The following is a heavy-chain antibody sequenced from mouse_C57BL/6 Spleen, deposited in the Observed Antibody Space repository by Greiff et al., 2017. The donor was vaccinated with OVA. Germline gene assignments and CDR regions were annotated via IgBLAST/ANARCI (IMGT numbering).Heavy chain of an antibody. J-gene: IGHJ4*01. CDR1: GFTFSDYG. CDR2: ISSGSSTL. CDR3: ARSPYDYYAMDY. Sequence: EVKLMESGGGLVKPGGSLTLSCAASGFTFSDYGMHWVRQAPEKGLEWVAYISSGSSTLYYADTVKGRFTISRDNAKNTLFLQMTSLRSEDTAMYYCARSPYDYYAMDYWGQGTSVTVSS. D-gene: IGHD2-12*01. V-gene: IGHV5-17*01.